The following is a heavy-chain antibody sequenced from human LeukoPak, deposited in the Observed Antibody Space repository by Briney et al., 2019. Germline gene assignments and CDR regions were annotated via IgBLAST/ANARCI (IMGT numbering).Heavy chain of an antibody. D-gene: IGHD4-11*01. J-gene: IGHJ4*02. CDR3: ARSRADDYMPRD. V-gene: IGHV4-4*07. Sequence: SETLPLTCTVSGGSISSYYWSWIRQPAGKGLEWIGRIYTSGSTNYNPSLKSRVTISVDKSKNQFSLKLSSVTAADTAVYYCARSRADDYMPRDWGQGTLVTVSS. CDR2: IYTSGST. CDR1: GGSISSYY.